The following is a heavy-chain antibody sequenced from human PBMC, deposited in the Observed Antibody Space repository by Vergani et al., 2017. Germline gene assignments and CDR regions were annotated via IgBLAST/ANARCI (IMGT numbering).Heavy chain of an antibody. CDR1: GYTFGHFD. V-gene: IGHV3-30*02. Sequence: QEQLLQSGGGVVQPGGSLRLSCIGSGYTFGHFDMHWVRQAPGKGLAWVAFIRYDGSNPQYIDPVKGRFTISRDNSKDTLFLQMNGLRPEDTGTYFCAKKRGSLYYYGVDVWGQGTTITVSS. CDR3: AKKRGSLYYYGVDV. D-gene: IGHD5-24*01. J-gene: IGHJ6*02. CDR2: IRYDGSNP.